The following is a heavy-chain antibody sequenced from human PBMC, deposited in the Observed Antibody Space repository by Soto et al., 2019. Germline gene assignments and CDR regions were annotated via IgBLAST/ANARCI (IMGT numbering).Heavy chain of an antibody. D-gene: IGHD2-2*01. CDR3: ARVVVPAATDYYYYYMDV. CDR2: IYSGGST. Sequence: PGGFLRLSCAASGFTVSSNYMSWVRQAPGKGLERVSVIYSGGSTYYADSVKGRFTISRHNSKNTLYLQMNSLRAEDTAVYYCARVVVPAATDYYYYYMDVWGKGTTVTVSS. J-gene: IGHJ6*03. V-gene: IGHV3-53*04. CDR1: GFTVSSNY.